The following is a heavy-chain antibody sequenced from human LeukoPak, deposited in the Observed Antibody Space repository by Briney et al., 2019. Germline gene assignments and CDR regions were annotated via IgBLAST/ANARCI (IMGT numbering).Heavy chain of an antibody. Sequence: GGSLRLSCSVSGFTFSSHAMHWVRQAPGKGLECVAYISYDGSFQYHADSVKGRFTISRDNAKNSLFLQMNSLRAEDTAVYYCTRDRAVVGLFDPWGQGTLVTVSS. D-gene: IGHD6-19*01. CDR2: ISYDGSFQ. CDR3: TRDRAVVGLFDP. J-gene: IGHJ5*02. V-gene: IGHV3-30-3*01. CDR1: GFTFSSHA.